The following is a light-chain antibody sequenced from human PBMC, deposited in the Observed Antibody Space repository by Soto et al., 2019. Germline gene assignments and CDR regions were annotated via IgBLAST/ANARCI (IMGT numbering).Light chain of an antibody. J-gene: IGKJ5*01. CDR1: QSVSPY. V-gene: IGKV3-11*01. Sequence: EIVLTQSPATLSLSPGERATLSCRASQSVSPYLAWYQQKPGQAPRLLIYDASTRAPGIPARFSGSGSGTDFTLTISSLEPEDFAVYHCQQRSNWPSITFGQGTRLEIK. CDR2: DAS. CDR3: QQRSNWPSIT.